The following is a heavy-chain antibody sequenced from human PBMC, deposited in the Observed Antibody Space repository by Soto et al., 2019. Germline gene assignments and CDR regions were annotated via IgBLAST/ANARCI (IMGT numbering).Heavy chain of an antibody. CDR2: MNPNSGNT. CDR1: GYTFTSYD. CDR3: ARGPPFAIAARPYWFDP. D-gene: IGHD6-6*01. V-gene: IGHV1-8*01. Sequence: QVQLVQSGAEVKKPGASVKVSCKASGYTFTSYDISWVRQATGQGLEWMGWMNPNSGNTGYAQKFQGRVTMTRNTSISTAYMELSSLRSEDTAVYYCARGPPFAIAARPYWFDPWGQGTLVTVSS. J-gene: IGHJ5*02.